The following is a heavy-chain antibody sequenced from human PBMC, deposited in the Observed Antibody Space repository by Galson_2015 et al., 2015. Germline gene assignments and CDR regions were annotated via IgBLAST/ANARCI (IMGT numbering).Heavy chain of an antibody. CDR2: TYYRSKWYN. J-gene: IGHJ4*02. V-gene: IGHV6-1*01. D-gene: IGHD5-18*01. CDR3: ARDWVDTAMVTLFDY. CDR1: GDSVSSNSAA. Sequence: CAISGDSVSSNSAAWNWIRQSPSRGLEWLGRTYYRSKWYNDYAVSVKSRRTINPDTSKNQFSLQLNSVTPEDTAVYYCARDWVDTAMVTLFDYWGQGTLVTVSS.